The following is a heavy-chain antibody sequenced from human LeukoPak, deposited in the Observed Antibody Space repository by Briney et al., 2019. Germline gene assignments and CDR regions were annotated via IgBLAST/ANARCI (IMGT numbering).Heavy chain of an antibody. V-gene: IGHV4-34*01. D-gene: IGHD6-13*01. CDR1: GGSFSGYY. CDR2: INHSGST. CDR3: ARSPGIAAAGPRFDP. Sequence: SETLPLTCAVYGGSFSGYYWSWIRQPPGKGLEWIGEINHSGSTNYNPSLKSRVTISVDTSKNQFSLKLSSVTAADTAAYYCARSPGIAAAGPRFDPWGQGTLVTVSS. J-gene: IGHJ5*02.